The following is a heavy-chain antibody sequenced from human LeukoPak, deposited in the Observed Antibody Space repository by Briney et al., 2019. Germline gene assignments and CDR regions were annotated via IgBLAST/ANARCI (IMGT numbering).Heavy chain of an antibody. Sequence: ASVTVSCKTSGYTFTTYGLSWLRQVPGQGLGWMGWISTYNVDSNTARKFEGRFTMTTDTSTSTVYMELRSLRSDDAAVYYCARDDCITSGIRGLGCIDYWGQGTLVTVSS. D-gene: IGHD3-3*01. CDR1: GYTFTTYG. J-gene: IGHJ4*02. V-gene: IGHV1-18*01. CDR2: ISTYNVDS. CDR3: ARDDCITSGIRGLGCIDY.